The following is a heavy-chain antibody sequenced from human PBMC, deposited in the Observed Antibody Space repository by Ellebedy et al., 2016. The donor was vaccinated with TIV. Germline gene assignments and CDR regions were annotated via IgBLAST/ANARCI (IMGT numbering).Heavy chain of an antibody. CDR3: ASGRYYYGSGSSFWFDP. CDR2: MNPNSGNT. D-gene: IGHD3-10*01. V-gene: IGHV1-8*01. CDR1: GYTFTSYD. J-gene: IGHJ5*02. Sequence: ASVKVSXXASGYTFTSYDINWVRQATGQGLEWMGWMNPNSGNTGYAQKFQGRVTMTRNTSISTAYMELSSLRSEDTAVYYCASGRYYYGSGSSFWFDPWGQGTLDTVSS.